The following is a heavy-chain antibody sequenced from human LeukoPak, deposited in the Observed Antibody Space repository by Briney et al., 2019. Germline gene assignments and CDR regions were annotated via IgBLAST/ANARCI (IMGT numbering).Heavy chain of an antibody. Sequence: GGSLRLSCAASGFTFSSYSMNWVRQAPGKGLEWVSSISSSSSYIYYADSVKGRFTISRDNAKNSLYLQMNSLRAEDTAVYYCARHLRPVAVAGTEFDYWGQGTLVTVSS. CDR1: GFTFSSYS. CDR2: ISSSSSYI. J-gene: IGHJ4*02. V-gene: IGHV3-21*01. CDR3: ARHLRPVAVAGTEFDY. D-gene: IGHD6-19*01.